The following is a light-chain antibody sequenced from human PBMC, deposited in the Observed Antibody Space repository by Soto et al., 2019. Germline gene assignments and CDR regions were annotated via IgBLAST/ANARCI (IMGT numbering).Light chain of an antibody. Sequence: QSVLTQPPSASGTPGQRVTISCSGSSSNIGSNTVNWYQHLPGTAPKLLMHGNNQRPSGVPDRFSGSKSGTSASLAISGLQSEDDVDYYCAAWDDSLSGYVFGTGTKVTVL. CDR1: SSNIGSNT. CDR3: AAWDDSLSGYV. J-gene: IGLJ1*01. CDR2: GNN. V-gene: IGLV1-44*01.